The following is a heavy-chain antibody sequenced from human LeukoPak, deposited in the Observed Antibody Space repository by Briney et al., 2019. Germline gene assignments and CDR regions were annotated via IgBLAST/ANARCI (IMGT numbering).Heavy chain of an antibody. Sequence: SETLSHTCTVSGGSLSSHYWSWIRQPPGKGLELIGHIHDTGSTFYNPSLRGRVTISLDTSNNQFSLKLTSMTAADTAVYYCARFSSGCSISSCYLTYWGQGTLVTVS. CDR2: IHDTGST. CDR3: ARFSSGCSISSCYLTY. D-gene: IGHD2-2*01. CDR1: GGSLSSHY. V-gene: IGHV4-59*11. J-gene: IGHJ4*02.